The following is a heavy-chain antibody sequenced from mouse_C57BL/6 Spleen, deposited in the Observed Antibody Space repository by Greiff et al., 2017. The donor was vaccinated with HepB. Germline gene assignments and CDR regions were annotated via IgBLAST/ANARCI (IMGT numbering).Heavy chain of an antibody. J-gene: IGHJ1*03. CDR1: GFSLSTFGMG. CDR3: ARIYYGNYGSYWYFDV. V-gene: IGHV8-8*01. CDR2: IWWDDDK. D-gene: IGHD2-1*01. Sequence: ESGPGILQPSQTLSLTCSFSGFSLSTFGMGVGWIRQPSGKGLEWLAHIWWDDDKYYNPALKSRLTISKDTSKNQVFLKIANVDTADTATYYCARIYYGNYGSYWYFDVWGTGTTVTVSS.